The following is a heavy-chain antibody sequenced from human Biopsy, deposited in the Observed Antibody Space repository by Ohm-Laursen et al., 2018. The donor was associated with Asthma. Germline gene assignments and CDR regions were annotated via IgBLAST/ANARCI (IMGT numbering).Heavy chain of an antibody. CDR3: ARGWNCGGDCYSLDY. CDR2: THHSGYT. CDR1: GGSFSSNY. D-gene: IGHD2-21*02. J-gene: IGHJ4*02. Sequence: SETLSLTCAVYGGSFSSNYWSWIRQTPGKGLEWLGDTHHSGYTNYNPSLSSRLTLSVDTSKNQFSLRLASVTAADTAVYYCARGWNCGGDCYSLDYWGQGTLVTVSS. V-gene: IGHV4-34*01.